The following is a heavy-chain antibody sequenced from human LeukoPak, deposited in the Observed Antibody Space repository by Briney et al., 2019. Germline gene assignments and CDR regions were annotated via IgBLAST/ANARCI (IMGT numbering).Heavy chain of an antibody. CDR1: GFRFSSYS. J-gene: IGHJ4*02. V-gene: IGHV3-48*04. Sequence: GGSLRLSCAASGFRFSSYSMNWVRQAPGKGLEWVSYISHTGSTMSYADSVKGRFTISRDNARNSLHLQMNSLRAEDTAVYYCASSPYDFWSGVNFDYWGQGTLVTVSS. CDR2: ISHTGSTM. D-gene: IGHD3-3*01. CDR3: ASSPYDFWSGVNFDY.